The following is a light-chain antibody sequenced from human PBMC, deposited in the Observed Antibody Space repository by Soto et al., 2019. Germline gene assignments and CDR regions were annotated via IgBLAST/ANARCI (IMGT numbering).Light chain of an antibody. J-gene: IGKJ4*01. Sequence: DIQMTQSPSSLSASVGDRVTITCQASQDISDYLNWYQQRPGKAPNLLIYAASNLETRVPSRFSGSGSGTFFTLTTTSLQPEDFATYYCQQYVSLPLTFGEGPRWTSN. CDR2: AAS. CDR3: QQYVSLPLT. V-gene: IGKV1-33*01. CDR1: QDISDY.